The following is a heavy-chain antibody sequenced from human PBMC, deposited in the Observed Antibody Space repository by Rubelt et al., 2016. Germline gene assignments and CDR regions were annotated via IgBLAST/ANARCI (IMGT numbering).Heavy chain of an antibody. D-gene: IGHD1-1*01. J-gene: IGHJ3*02. CDR3: ARRRSLERRSLRWGNAFDI. Sequence: QVQLQESGPGLVKPSETLSLTCTVSGGSISSYYWSWIRQPPGKGLEWIGEINHSGSTNYNPSLKSGVLMSVDTSKNQFSLKLSSVTAADTAVYYCARRRSLERRSLRWGNAFDIWGQGTMVTVSS. CDR2: INHSGST. V-gene: IGHV4-59*04. CDR1: GGSISSYY.